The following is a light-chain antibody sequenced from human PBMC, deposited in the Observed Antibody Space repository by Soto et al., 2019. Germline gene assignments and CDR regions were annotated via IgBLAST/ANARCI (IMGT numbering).Light chain of an antibody. CDR1: QSISVW. Sequence: DVQMTQSPSTLSASVGDRVTITCRASQSISVWLAWYQQKAGKAPNLLIYKASRLESGVPSRCSGSVSETEFTLTISGLQPGDSATYYCQQYNSYSPTFGQGTKVDI. J-gene: IGKJ1*01. CDR3: QQYNSYSPT. V-gene: IGKV1-5*03. CDR2: KAS.